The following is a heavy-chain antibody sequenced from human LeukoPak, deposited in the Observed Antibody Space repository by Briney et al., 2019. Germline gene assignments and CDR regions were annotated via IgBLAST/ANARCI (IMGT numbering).Heavy chain of an antibody. CDR1: GFTVSSDY. D-gene: IGHD2-2*01. Sequence: PGGSLRLSCAASGFTVSSDYMSWVRQAPGKGLEWVSVIYSGGSTYYADSVKGRFTISRDNSKNTLSLEMNSLRAEVTAVYYCARVPLTYCSSTSCRRGYYYYMDVWGKGTTVTVSS. CDR2: IYSGGST. CDR3: ARVPLTYCSSTSCRRGYYYYMDV. V-gene: IGHV3-53*01. J-gene: IGHJ6*03.